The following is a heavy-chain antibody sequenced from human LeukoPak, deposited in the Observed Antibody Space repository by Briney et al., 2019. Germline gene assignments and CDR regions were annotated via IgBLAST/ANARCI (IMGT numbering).Heavy chain of an antibody. J-gene: IGHJ6*03. CDR3: ARVSYYMDV. CDR2: ISGSSGTI. V-gene: IGHV3-48*04. CDR1: GFTFSSYS. Sequence: GGSLRLSCAASGFTFSSYSMNWVRQAPGKGLEWVSYISGSSGTIYYADSVKGRFTISRDNAKNSLYLQMNSLRAEDTAVYYCARVSYYMDVWGKGTTVTVSS.